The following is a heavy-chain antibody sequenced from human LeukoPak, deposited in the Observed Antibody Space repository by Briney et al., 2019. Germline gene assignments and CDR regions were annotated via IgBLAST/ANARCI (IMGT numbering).Heavy chain of an antibody. CDR3: AVPVLTIFGVVTNYYYYYGMDV. D-gene: IGHD3-3*01. V-gene: IGHV1-69*13. CDR2: IIPIFGTA. Sequence: SVKVSCTASGYTFTSYGISWVRQAPGQGLEWMGGIIPIFGTANYAQKFQGRVTITADESTSTAYMELSSLRSEDTAVYYCAVPVLTIFGVVTNYYYYYGMDVWGQGTTVTVSS. CDR1: GYTFTSYG. J-gene: IGHJ6*02.